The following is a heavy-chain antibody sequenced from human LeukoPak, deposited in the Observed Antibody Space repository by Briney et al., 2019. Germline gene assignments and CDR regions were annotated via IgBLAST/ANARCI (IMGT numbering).Heavy chain of an antibody. CDR3: ASMNIQNCFDP. Sequence: SETLSLTCTVSGGSISSYYWSWIRQPAGKGLEWIGHIYTTGYSDYNPYLKSRVTMSVDTSKNQFSLKLSSVTAADTAMYYCASMNIQNCFDPWGQGTLVTVSS. V-gene: IGHV4-4*07. J-gene: IGHJ5*02. D-gene: IGHD2/OR15-2a*01. CDR2: IYTTGYS. CDR1: GGSISSYY.